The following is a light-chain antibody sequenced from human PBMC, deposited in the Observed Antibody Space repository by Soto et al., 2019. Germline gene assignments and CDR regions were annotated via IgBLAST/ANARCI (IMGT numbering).Light chain of an antibody. CDR3: HQYNNWPFT. CDR1: QSVSSN. V-gene: IGKV3-15*01. J-gene: IGKJ3*01. CDR2: AAS. Sequence: EIVMTQSPATLSVSPGERATLSCRASQSVSSNLAWYQQKPGQAPRLLIYAASNRATGIPARFSGSGSGTEFTLTISRLQSEDFAVYYCHQYNNWPFTFGPGNKVDIK.